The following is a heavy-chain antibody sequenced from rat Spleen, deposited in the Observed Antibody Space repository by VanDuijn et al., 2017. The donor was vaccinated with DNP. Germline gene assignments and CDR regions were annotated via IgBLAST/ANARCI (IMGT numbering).Heavy chain of an antibody. V-gene: IGHV2-41*01. Sequence: QVQLKESGPGLVQPSQTLSLTCTVSGFSLTHYPVHWVRQPPGKGLEWMGVIWKPGATRYNSALKSRLSFSKATSKSQVFLKMNSLQTEDTAMYSCARFPPGYYSYRDWHLDFWGPGTMVTVSS. CDR3: ARFPPGYYSYRDWHLDF. D-gene: IGHD1-4*01. CDR2: IWKPGAT. J-gene: IGHJ1*01. CDR1: GFSLTHYP.